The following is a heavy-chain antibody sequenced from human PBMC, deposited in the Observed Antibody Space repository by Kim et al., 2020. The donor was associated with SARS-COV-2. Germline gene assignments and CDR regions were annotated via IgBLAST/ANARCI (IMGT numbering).Heavy chain of an antibody. Sequence: SVKVSCKASGCTFSSYAFSWVRQAPGQGLEWMGWIISILGIANYAQKFQGRVTITVDKSMSTAYMELSSLRSEDTAVYYCARGSSWYVDYRDWFDPWGQ. J-gene: IGHJ5*02. CDR1: GCTFSSYA. CDR2: IISILGIA. CDR3: ARGSSWYVDYRDWFDP. V-gene: IGHV1-69*10. D-gene: IGHD4-17*01.